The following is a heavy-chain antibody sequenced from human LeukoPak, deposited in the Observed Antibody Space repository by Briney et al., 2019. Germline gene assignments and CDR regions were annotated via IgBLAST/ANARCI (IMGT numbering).Heavy chain of an antibody. D-gene: IGHD5-24*01. CDR3: ARDQGRDGYNY. V-gene: IGHV4-59*01. CDR2: ISYSGSA. Sequence: SETLSLTCTVSGDSISNYYWTWIRQPPGKGLEWIGCISYSGSANYNPSLKSRITISADTSKNQFSLRLSSVTAADTAVYYCARDQGRDGYNYWGQGTLVTVSS. J-gene: IGHJ4*02. CDR1: GDSISNYY.